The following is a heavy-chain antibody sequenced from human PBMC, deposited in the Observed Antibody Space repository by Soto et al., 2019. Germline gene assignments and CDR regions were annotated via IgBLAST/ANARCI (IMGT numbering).Heavy chain of an antibody. J-gene: IGHJ4*02. D-gene: IGHD2-8*01. CDR2: IYPGDSDT. V-gene: IGHV5-51*01. CDR3: ARGGIYGDYIVY. Sequence: PXESLRISGKASGYSSTSYWIGWVGQMPGKGLEWMGIIYPGDSDTRYSPSFQGQVTISADKSISTAYLQWSSLKASDTAMYYCARGGIYGDYIVYWGQGTLVTVSS. CDR1: GYSSTSYW.